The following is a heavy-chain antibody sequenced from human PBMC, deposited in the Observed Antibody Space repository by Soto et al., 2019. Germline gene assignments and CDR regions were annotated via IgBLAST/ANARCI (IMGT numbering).Heavy chain of an antibody. V-gene: IGHV1-69*01. CDR2: IIPLLGTT. CDR1: RGSLNRYA. D-gene: IGHD3-22*01. J-gene: IGHJ4*02. CDR3: ARGPDNSGLYLFDD. Sequence: QVQLVQSGAEVKEPGSSVKVSCETPRGSLNRYALSWVRQAPGQGLEWMGGIIPLLGTTKYAQKFQGRVTIIADENTSTAYMELSSLRSEDTAVDYCARGPDNSGLYLFDDWGQGTLVTDSS.